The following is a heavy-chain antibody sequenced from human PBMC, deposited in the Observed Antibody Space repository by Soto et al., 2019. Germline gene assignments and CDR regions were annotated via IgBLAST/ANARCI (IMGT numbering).Heavy chain of an antibody. CDR1: GFTFSSNA. CDR3: GKGTWGAFDI. J-gene: IGHJ3*02. D-gene: IGHD7-27*01. Sequence: EVQLLESGGGLVQPGGSLRLSCVASGFTFSSNAMSWVRQAPGKGLEWVSHITSGSGGGTYYADSVKGRFTISRDNAKSPLYMQMNSMRVEDTAVYFCGKGTWGAFDIWGHGTLVTVSS. CDR2: ITSGSGGGT. V-gene: IGHV3-23*01.